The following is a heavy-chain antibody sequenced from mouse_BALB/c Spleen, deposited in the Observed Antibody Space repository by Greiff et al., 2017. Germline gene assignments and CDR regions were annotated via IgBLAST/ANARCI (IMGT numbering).Heavy chain of an antibody. D-gene: IGHD2-1*01. V-gene: IGHV6-6*02. CDR1: GFTFSNYW. Sequence: EVNLVESGGGLVQPGGSMKLSCVASGFTFSNYWMNWVRQSPEKGLEWVAEIRLKSNNYATHYAESVKGRFTISRDDSKSSVYLQMNNLRAEDTGIYYCTRHGNYEGYFDYWGQGTTLTVSS. CDR3: TRHGNYEGYFDY. CDR2: IRLKSNNYAT. J-gene: IGHJ2*01.